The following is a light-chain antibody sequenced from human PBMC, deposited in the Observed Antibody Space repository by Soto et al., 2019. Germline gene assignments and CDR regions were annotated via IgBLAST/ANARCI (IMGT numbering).Light chain of an antibody. CDR1: QSVGTS. J-gene: IGKJ1*01. Sequence: IVMTQSPATLSVSPGERATLSCRVSQSVGTSLAWYQQKLGQAPRLLISGASTRATDVPARFSGSGSGTEFTLTISSLQSEDFAVYYCQQYNNWPPWTFGQGTKVEIK. CDR3: QQYNNWPPWT. V-gene: IGKV3-15*01. CDR2: GAS.